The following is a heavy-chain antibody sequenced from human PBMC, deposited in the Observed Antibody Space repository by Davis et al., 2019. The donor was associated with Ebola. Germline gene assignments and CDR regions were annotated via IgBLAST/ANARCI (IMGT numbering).Heavy chain of an antibody. J-gene: IGHJ6*02. Sequence: AASVKVSCKASGYTFTSYSMHWLRQAPGQRLEWMGWINAGTGNTKYSQKFQGRVTITRDTSASTAYMELSSLRSEDTAVYYCGRDNDFLYYYYYYGMDVWGQGTTVTVSS. CDR1: GYTFTSYS. CDR2: INAGTGNT. CDR3: GRDNDFLYYYYYYGMDV. D-gene: IGHD2-21*02. V-gene: IGHV1-3*01.